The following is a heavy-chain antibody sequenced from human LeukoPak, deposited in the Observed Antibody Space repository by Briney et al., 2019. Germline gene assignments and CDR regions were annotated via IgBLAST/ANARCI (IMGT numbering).Heavy chain of an antibody. J-gene: IGHJ4*02. D-gene: IGHD6-13*01. CDR3: ARLTSSWSFDY. CDR1: GYSFTNYW. CDR2: VSPDGSDT. Sequence: GESLKISCKGSGYSFTNYWIGWVRQMPGKGLEWMGIVSPDGSDTRYSPSFQGQVTISADKSITAAYLQWSSLKASDTAMYYCARLTSSWSFDYWGQGTLVTVSS. V-gene: IGHV5-51*01.